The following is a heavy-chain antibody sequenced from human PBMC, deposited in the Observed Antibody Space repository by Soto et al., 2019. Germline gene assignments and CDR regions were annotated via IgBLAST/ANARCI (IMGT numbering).Heavy chain of an antibody. CDR1: KYTFISYH. Sequence: ASVKVSCKASKYTFISYHIHWVRQAPGQGLEWLGRINPKGAYTDYAQKFQGRVTMTRNTSISTAYMELSSLRSEDTAVYYCARGRGWRDNWGQGTLVTVSS. V-gene: IGHV1-8*01. J-gene: IGHJ4*02. CDR3: ARGRGWRDN. CDR2: INPKGAYT. D-gene: IGHD6-19*01.